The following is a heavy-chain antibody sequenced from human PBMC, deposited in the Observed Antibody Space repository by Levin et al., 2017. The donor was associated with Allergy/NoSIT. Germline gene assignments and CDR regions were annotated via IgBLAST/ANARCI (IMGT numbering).Heavy chain of an antibody. D-gene: IGHD2-8*02. CDR2: ISYDGVIR. CDR3: SKDLDGNWCIDY. Sequence: RGESLKISCAASGFTFSSYGMHWVRQAPGKGLEWVTFISYDGVIRYYADSVKGRFTISRDNSKNTLYLQMNSLRTEDTAVYYCSKDLDGNWCIDYWGQGTLVTVSS. V-gene: IGHV3-30*04. J-gene: IGHJ4*02. CDR1: GFTFSSYG.